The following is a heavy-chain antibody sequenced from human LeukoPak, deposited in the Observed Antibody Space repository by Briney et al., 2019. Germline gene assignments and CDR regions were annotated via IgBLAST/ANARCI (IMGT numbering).Heavy chain of an antibody. J-gene: IGHJ3*02. CDR1: GYTFTSYG. Sequence: ASVKVSCKASGYTFTSYGISWVRQAPGQGLEWMGWISTYSGNTNYVQKLQGRVTMTTDISTSTAYMELRSLRSDDTAVYYCARYLGRQSAFDIWGQGTMVTVSS. D-gene: IGHD3-9*01. CDR3: ARYLGRQSAFDI. CDR2: ISTYSGNT. V-gene: IGHV1-18*01.